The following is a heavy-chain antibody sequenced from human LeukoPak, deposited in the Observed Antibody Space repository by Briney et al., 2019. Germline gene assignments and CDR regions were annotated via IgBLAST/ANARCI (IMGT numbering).Heavy chain of an antibody. CDR2: INPNSGGT. Sequence: ASVKVSCKASGYTFTGYYMHWVRQAPGQGLEWMGWINPNSGGTNYAQKFQGRVTMTRDTSISTAYMELSRLRSDDTAVYYCAGWYDLPSVYYYYYYMDVWGKGTTVTISS. CDR1: GYTFTGYY. D-gene: IGHD6-19*01. J-gene: IGHJ6*03. CDR3: AGWYDLPSVYYYYYYMDV. V-gene: IGHV1-2*02.